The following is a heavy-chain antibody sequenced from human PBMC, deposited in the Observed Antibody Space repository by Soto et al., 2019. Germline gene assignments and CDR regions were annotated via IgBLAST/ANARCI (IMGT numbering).Heavy chain of an antibody. V-gene: IGHV3-30-3*01. Sequence: GGSLRLSCAASGFTFSSYAMHWVRQAPGKGLEWVAVISYDGSNKYYADSVKGRFTISRDNSKKTLYLQMNSLRAEDTAVYYCARERGLWFSELVFQDYYYGMDVWGQGTTVTVSS. CDR1: GFTFSSYA. J-gene: IGHJ6*02. CDR2: ISYDGSNK. D-gene: IGHD5-18*01. CDR3: ARERGLWFSELVFQDYYYGMDV.